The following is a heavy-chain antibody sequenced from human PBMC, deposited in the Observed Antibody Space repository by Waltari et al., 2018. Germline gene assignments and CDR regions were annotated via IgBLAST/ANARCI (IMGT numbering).Heavy chain of an antibody. Sequence: GQLLESGGGLVQPGGSLRLSCAASGFTFSSYAMSWVRQAPGKGLEWVSVIYSGGSTYYADSVKGRFTISRDNSKNTLYLQMNSLRAEDTAVYYCAKDPIEGQGSWSPFDYWGQGTLVTVSS. J-gene: IGHJ4*02. CDR3: AKDPIEGQGSWSPFDY. CDR2: IYSGGST. D-gene: IGHD6-13*01. CDR1: GFTFSSYA. V-gene: IGHV3-23*03.